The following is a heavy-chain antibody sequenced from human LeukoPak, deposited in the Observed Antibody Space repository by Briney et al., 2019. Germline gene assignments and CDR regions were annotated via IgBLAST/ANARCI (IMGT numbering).Heavy chain of an antibody. CDR1: GFTFSSYA. CDR2: ISGSGGST. J-gene: IGHJ4*02. Sequence: PGGSLRLSCAASGFTFSSYAMSWVRQAPGKGLEWVSAISGSGGSTCYADSVKGRFTISRDNSKNTLYLQMNSLRAEDTAVYYCATPAGYSSGWYGFRYYFDYWGQGTLVTVSS. CDR3: ATPAGYSSGWYGFRYYFDY. V-gene: IGHV3-23*01. D-gene: IGHD6-19*01.